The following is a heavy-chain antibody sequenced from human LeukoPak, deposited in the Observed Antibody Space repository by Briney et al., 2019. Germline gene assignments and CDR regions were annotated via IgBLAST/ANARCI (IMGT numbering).Heavy chain of an antibody. CDR1: GGTFSSYA. Sequence: EASVNVSCKASGGTFSSYALSWVRQAPGQGLEWMGGIIPIFGTANYAQKFQGRVTITADKSTSTAYMELSSLRSEDTAVYYCATILDCSTTSCYEPLVDYWGQGTLVTVSS. J-gene: IGHJ4*02. D-gene: IGHD2-2*01. CDR2: IIPIFGTA. V-gene: IGHV1-69*06. CDR3: ATILDCSTTSCYEPLVDY.